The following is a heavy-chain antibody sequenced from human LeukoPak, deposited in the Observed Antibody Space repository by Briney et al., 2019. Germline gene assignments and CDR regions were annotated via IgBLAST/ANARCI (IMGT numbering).Heavy chain of an antibody. Sequence: ASVKVSCKASGYTFTSYGISWVRQAPGQGLEWMGWISAYNGNTNYAQKLQGRVTMTTDTSTSTAYMELRSLRSDDTAVYYCAKVRLYGDYPEIDYWGQGTLVAVSS. V-gene: IGHV1-18*01. CDR3: AKVRLYGDYPEIDY. J-gene: IGHJ4*02. CDR2: ISAYNGNT. CDR1: GYTFTSYG. D-gene: IGHD4-17*01.